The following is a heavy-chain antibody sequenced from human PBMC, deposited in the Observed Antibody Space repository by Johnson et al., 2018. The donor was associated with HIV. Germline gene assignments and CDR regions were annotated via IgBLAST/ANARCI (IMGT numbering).Heavy chain of an antibody. J-gene: IGHJ3*02. CDR3: AKEGSSCWYFGDAFDI. CDR1: GFTFSNFA. V-gene: IGHV3-30*04. D-gene: IGHD6-19*01. Sequence: QVQLVESGGGVVQPGRSLRLSCAASGFTFSNFAMHWVRQAPGKGLEWVATISYDGSNKYYRDSVKGRFTISRDNSKNTLYLQMNSLRAEDTAVYYCAKEGSSCWYFGDAFDIWGQGTMVTVSS. CDR2: ISYDGSNK.